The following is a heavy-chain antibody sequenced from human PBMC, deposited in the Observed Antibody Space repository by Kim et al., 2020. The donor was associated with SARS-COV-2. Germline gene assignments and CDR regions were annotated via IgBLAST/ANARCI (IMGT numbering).Heavy chain of an antibody. J-gene: IGHJ4*02. CDR1: GGSISSGGYY. V-gene: IGHV4-31*03. CDR3: ARDGYYDSSGLGPLD. CDR2: IYYSGST. Sequence: SETLSLTFTVSGGSISSGGYYWSWIRQHPGKGLEWIGYIYYSGSTYYNPSLKSRVTISVDTSKNQFSLKLSSVTAADTAVYYCARDGYYDSSGLGPLDWGQGTLVTVSS. D-gene: IGHD3-22*01.